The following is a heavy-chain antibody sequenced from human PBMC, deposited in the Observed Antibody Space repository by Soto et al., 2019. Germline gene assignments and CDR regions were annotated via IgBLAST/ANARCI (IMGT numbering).Heavy chain of an antibody. V-gene: IGHV4-59*12. Sequence: ETLSLTCTVSGGSISSYYWSWIRQPPGKGLEWIGYIYYSGSTYYADSVKGRFTISRDNSKNTLYLQMNSLRAEDTAVYYCAMISIVVVPAAIEPFDYWGQGTLVTVSS. D-gene: IGHD2-2*01. CDR1: GGSISSYY. J-gene: IGHJ4*02. CDR2: IYYSGST. CDR3: AMISIVVVPAAIEPFDY.